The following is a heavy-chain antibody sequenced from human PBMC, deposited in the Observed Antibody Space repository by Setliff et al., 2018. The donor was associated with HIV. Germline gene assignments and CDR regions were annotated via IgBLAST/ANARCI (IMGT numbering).Heavy chain of an antibody. J-gene: IGHJ4*02. Sequence: GSLRLSCAASGFSFSSYGMSWVRQAPGKGLEWVANIKQDGSEKYYVDSVKGRFTISRDNAKNSLYLQMNSLRAGDTAVYYCLRGGSFGDIPNCWGQGTLVTVSS. CDR2: IKQDGSEK. D-gene: IGHD4-17*01. CDR1: GFSFSSYG. CDR3: LRGGSFGDIPNC. V-gene: IGHV3-7*01.